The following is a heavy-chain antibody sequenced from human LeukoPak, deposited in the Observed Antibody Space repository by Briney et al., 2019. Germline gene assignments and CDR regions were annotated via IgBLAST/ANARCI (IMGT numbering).Heavy chain of an antibody. V-gene: IGHV5-51*01. J-gene: IGHJ6*02. CDR3: AMSYYYDISGSHYGVDV. CDR1: GYTFTSYW. D-gene: IGHD3-22*01. Sequence: GESLKISCQGSGYTFTSYWIGWVRQMPGKGLEWMGIIYPGDSDTRYSPSFQGQVTISADKSISPAYLQWSSLKASDTAMYYCAMSYYYDISGSHYGVDVWGQGTTVTVSS. CDR2: IYPGDSDT.